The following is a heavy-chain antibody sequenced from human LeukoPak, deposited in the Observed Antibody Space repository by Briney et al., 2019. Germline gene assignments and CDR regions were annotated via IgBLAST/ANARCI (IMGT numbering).Heavy chain of an antibody. J-gene: IGHJ4*02. V-gene: IGHV3-30*18. Sequence: GGSLRLSCAASGFTFSSYGVHWVRQAPGKGLEWVALISYDGSNKYYADSVKGRFTISRDNSKNTLYLQMNSLRAKDTAVYYCAKDDCRGCYGVVDYWGQGTLVTVSS. CDR1: GFTFSSYG. D-gene: IGHD2-15*01. CDR3: AKDDCRGCYGVVDY. CDR2: ISYDGSNK.